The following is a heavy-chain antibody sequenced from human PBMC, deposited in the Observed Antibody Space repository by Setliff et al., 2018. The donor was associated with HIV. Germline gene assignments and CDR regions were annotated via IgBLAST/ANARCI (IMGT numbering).Heavy chain of an antibody. Sequence: SETLSLTCAVYGGSFSGYYWSWIRLPPGKGLEWIGEVNHSGSANYNPSLKSRVTISVDTSKNQFSLTLNSVTAADTAVYYCARREGKHDTSGYYQRPQDFDYWGQGLLVTVSS. CDR3: ARREGKHDTSGYYQRPQDFDY. V-gene: IGHV4-34*01. CDR1: GGSFSGYY. J-gene: IGHJ4*02. CDR2: VNHSGSA. D-gene: IGHD3-22*01.